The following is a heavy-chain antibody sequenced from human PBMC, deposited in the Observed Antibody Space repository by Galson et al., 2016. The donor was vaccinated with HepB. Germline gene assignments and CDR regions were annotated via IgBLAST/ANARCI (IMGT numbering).Heavy chain of an antibody. CDR2: INPYNGNT. D-gene: IGHD2-2*01. J-gene: IGHJ6*03. CDR3: ARGDHSYCTRTSGPSDYLYYMDG. V-gene: IGHV1-18*04. CDR1: GYTFINYA. Sequence: SVKVSCKASGYPSSGYTFINYAISWVRQAPGQGLEWMGWINPYNGNTNYEQKGQGRVTMTTDTSTSTAYMEMRSLRSDDTAVYFCARGDHSYCTRTSGPSDYLYYMDGWGNGTTVTVSS.